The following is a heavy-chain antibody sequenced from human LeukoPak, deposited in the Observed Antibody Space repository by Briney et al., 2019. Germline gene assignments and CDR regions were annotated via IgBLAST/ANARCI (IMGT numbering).Heavy chain of an antibody. CDR2: IYPTGST. J-gene: IGHJ5*02. CDR3: ARAYSSSWYRNWFDP. Sequence: SETLSLTCTVSGYSISSGYYWGWIRQPPGKGLEWIGNIYPTGSTYYNPSLKSRVTISVDTSKNQFSLKVSSVSAADTAVYYCARAYSSSWYRNWFDPWGQGTLVTVSS. V-gene: IGHV4-38-2*02. CDR1: GYSISSGYY. D-gene: IGHD6-13*01.